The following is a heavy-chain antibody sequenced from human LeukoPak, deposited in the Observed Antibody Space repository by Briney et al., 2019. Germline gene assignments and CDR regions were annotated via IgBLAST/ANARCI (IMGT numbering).Heavy chain of an antibody. CDR2: IKQDGTEK. Sequence: PGGSLRLSCKASGFTFITYWLGWVRQPPGKGLEWVANIKQDGTEKYYVDSVKGRFTISRDNAKNSLYLQMNTLRVEDTAIYYCVRVALYFYDSESYYFSEHWGQGTPVTASS. CDR1: GFTFITYW. J-gene: IGHJ1*01. D-gene: IGHD3-10*01. V-gene: IGHV3-7*01. CDR3: VRVALYFYDSESYYFSEH.